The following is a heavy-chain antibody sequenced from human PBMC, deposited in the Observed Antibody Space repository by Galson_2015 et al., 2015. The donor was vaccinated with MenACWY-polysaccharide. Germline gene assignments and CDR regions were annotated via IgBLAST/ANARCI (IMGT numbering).Heavy chain of an antibody. CDR2: VNPGDSDI. CDR3: ARNYGSGSHRSNFGY. D-gene: IGHD3-10*01. J-gene: IGHJ4*02. CDR1: GYSFTSYW. V-gene: IGHV5-51*01. Sequence: QSGAEVKKPGGSLKISCTGSGYSFTSYWIGWVRQMPGKGLEWMGIVNPGDSDIRYSPSFQGQVTISADKSISTAYLQWSSLKASDTAMYYCARNYGSGSHRSNFGYWGQGTLVTVSS.